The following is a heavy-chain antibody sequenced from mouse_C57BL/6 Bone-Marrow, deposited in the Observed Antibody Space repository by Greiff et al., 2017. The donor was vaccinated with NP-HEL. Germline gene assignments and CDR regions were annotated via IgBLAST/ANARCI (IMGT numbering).Heavy chain of an antibody. V-gene: IGHV14-4*01. J-gene: IGHJ4*01. D-gene: IGHD1-1*01. CDR2: IDPENGDT. CDR3: ACNYYGSSSYAMDD. Sequence: EVQLQQSGAELVRPGASVKLSCTASGFNIKDDYMHWVKQRPEQGLEWIGWIDPENGDTEYASKFQGKATITADTSSNTAYLQLSSLTSEDTAVYYCACNYYGSSSYAMDDWGQGTSVTVSS. CDR1: GFNIKDDY.